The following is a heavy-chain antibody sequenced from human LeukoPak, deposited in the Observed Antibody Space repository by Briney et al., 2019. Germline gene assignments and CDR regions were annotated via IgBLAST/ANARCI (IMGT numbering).Heavy chain of an antibody. CDR1: GFTFSSYA. CDR2: ISGSGGST. V-gene: IGHV3-23*01. J-gene: IGHJ4*02. CDR3: AKSSDYYDSSRFDY. Sequence: GGSLRLSCAASGFTFSSYAMSWVRQAPGEGVGWVSAISGSGGSTYYADSVKGRFTISRDNSKNTLYLQMNSLRAEDTAVYYCAKSSDYYDSSRFDYWGREPWSPSPQ. D-gene: IGHD3-22*01.